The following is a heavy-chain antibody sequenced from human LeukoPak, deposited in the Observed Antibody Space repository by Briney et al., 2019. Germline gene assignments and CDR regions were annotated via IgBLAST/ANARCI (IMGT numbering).Heavy chain of an antibody. CDR3: ARDRYSGYDGFGAFDI. V-gene: IGHV4-59*01. Sequence: PSETLSLTCTVSGGSISSYYWSWIRQPPGKGLEWIGYIYDSVFTKYNPSLKSRVTISVDTSKNRFSLKLSSVTAADTAVYYCARDRYSGYDGFGAFDIWGQGTMVTVSS. J-gene: IGHJ3*02. D-gene: IGHD5-12*01. CDR1: GGSISSYY. CDR2: IYDSVFT.